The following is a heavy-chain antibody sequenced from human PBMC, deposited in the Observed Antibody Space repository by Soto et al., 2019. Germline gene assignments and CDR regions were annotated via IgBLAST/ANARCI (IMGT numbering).Heavy chain of an antibody. V-gene: IGHV3-48*01. CDR2: ISSSSSTI. Sequence: EVLLVESGGGLVQPGGSLRLSCAASGFTFSSYSMNWVRQAPGKGLEWVSYISSSSSTIYYADSVKGRFTISRDNAKNSLYLQMNSLRAEDTAVYYCARGGGYDHYWGQGTLVTVSS. CDR3: ARGGGYDHY. J-gene: IGHJ4*02. CDR1: GFTFSSYS. D-gene: IGHD2-2*01.